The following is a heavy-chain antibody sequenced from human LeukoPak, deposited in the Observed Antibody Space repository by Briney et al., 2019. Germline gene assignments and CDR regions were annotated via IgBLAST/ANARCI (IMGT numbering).Heavy chain of an antibody. D-gene: IGHD2-2*01. Sequence: ASVKVSCKASGYTFTGYYMHWVRQAPGQGLEWMGWINPNSGGTSYAQKFQGWVTMTRDTSISTAYMELSRLRSDDTAVYYCARADCSSTSCYAAYFDYWGQGTLVTVSS. CDR2: INPNSGGT. J-gene: IGHJ4*02. CDR1: GYTFTGYY. V-gene: IGHV1-2*04. CDR3: ARADCSSTSCYAAYFDY.